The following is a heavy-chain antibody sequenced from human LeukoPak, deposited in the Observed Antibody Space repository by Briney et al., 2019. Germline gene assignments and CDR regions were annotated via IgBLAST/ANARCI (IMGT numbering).Heavy chain of an antibody. Sequence: GGSLRLSCAASGYTFSSYGMHWVRQAPGKGLEWVAFIRFDGTIKDYADSVKGRFTISRDNSKNTLNLLMNSLRVEDTAVYYCAREGVYGMDVWGQGTTVTVSS. J-gene: IGHJ6*02. CDR3: AREGVYGMDV. D-gene: IGHD2-8*01. CDR2: IRFDGTIK. V-gene: IGHV3-30*02. CDR1: GYTFSSYG.